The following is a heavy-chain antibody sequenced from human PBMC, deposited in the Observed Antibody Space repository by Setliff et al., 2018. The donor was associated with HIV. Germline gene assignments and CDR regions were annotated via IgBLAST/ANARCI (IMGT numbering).Heavy chain of an antibody. CDR3: ARELRHYSDNSAYYSYFDY. D-gene: IGHD3-22*01. Sequence: PSETLSLTCTVSGGSISSYYWGWVRQPPGKGLEWIGFVYLSGSITYNPSLKSRVTISVDTSKNQFSLKLSSVTAADTAVYYCARELRHYSDNSAYYSYFDYWGQGTLVTVSS. V-gene: IGHV4-59*08. CDR1: GGSISSYY. J-gene: IGHJ4*02. CDR2: VYLSGSI.